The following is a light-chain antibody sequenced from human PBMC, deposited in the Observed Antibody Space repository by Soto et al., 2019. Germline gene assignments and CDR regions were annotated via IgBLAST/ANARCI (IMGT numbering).Light chain of an antibody. V-gene: IGLV1-44*01. CDR1: SSNIGSNT. Sequence: QLVLTQPPSASGTPGQRVTISCSGSSSNIGSNTVSWYQQLPGTSPKLLIYNNNQRPSGVPDRFSGSKSGTSASLAISGLQSEDEADYYCAAWDDSLNGPVFGGGTKLTVL. J-gene: IGLJ2*01. CDR3: AAWDDSLNGPV. CDR2: NNN.